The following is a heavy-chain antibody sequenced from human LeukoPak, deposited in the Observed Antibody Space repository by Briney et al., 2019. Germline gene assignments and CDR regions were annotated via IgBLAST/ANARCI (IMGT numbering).Heavy chain of an antibody. CDR2: VKSKTDGETT. D-gene: IGHD2-21*01. V-gene: IGHV3-15*01. Sequence: GGSLRLSCAASGFTFSNAWMSWVRQTPGKGLEWVGRVKSKTDGETTDYAAPVTGRFTISRDDSKNTLYLQMNSLKAEDTAVYYCTTVADYWGQGTLVTVSS. CDR1: GFTFSNAW. CDR3: TTVADY. J-gene: IGHJ4*02.